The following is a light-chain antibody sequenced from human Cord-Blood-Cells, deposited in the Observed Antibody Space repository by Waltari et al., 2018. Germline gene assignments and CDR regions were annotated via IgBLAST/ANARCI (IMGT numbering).Light chain of an antibody. Sequence: QSALTQPASVSGSPGPSITISCTGTSSDVGGYNYVSCYQQHPGKAPNLMIYEVSNRPSGVSNRFSRSKSGNTASPTISGLQAEDEADYYGSSYTSSSTYVVFGGGTKLTVL. CDR2: EVS. CDR1: SSDVGGYNY. CDR3: SSYTSSSTYVV. V-gene: IGLV2-14*01. J-gene: IGLJ2*01.